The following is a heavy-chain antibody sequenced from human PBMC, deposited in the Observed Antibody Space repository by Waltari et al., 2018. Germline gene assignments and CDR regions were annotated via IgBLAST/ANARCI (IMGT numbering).Heavy chain of an antibody. CDR2: IYSGGRT. V-gene: IGHV3-53*01. J-gene: IGHJ4*01. D-gene: IGHD6-6*01. CDR3: ARGETAVLDY. CDR1: GFNINYNY. Sequence: EVQLVESGGGLIQPGGSLRLSCAASGFNINYNYMTWVRQAPGKGLEWVSVIYSGGRTDYPLSMKGRVTIYRDTYKNLVFLEMKSLRAEDTAVYYCARGETAVLDYWGHGTLVTVSS.